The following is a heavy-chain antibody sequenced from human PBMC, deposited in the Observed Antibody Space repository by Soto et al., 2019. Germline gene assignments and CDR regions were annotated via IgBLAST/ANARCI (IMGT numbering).Heavy chain of an antibody. CDR1: GFSLRTSGVG. J-gene: IGHJ5*02. Sequence: SGPTLVNPTQTLTLTCIFSGFSLRTSGVGVGWIRQPPGKALEWLGFISWNDDKRYSPSLKSRLTITKDTSKNQVVLTMTNMDPVDTATYYCAKSGSSGWYGWFDPWGQGTLVTVSS. D-gene: IGHD6-19*01. V-gene: IGHV2-5*01. CDR2: ISWNDDK. CDR3: AKSGSSGWYGWFDP.